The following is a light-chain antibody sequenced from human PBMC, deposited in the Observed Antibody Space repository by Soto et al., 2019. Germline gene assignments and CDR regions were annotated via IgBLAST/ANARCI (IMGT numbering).Light chain of an antibody. CDR1: QSVKKNY. CDR2: DVS. V-gene: IGKV3-11*01. CDR3: QQRSNWPRT. Sequence: ENVLTQSPGTLSLSPGERATLSCRASQSVKKNYLAWYQQKPGQAPRLLMYDVSNRATGIPARFSGSGSGTDFTLTISSLEPEDLAVYYCQQRSNWPRTFGQGTKVDIK. J-gene: IGKJ1*01.